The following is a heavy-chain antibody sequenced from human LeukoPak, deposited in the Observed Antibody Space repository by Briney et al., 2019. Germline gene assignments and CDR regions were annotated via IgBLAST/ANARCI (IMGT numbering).Heavy chain of an antibody. Sequence: SETLSLTCTVSGGSISSYYWNWIRQPAGKGLEWIGRIHTSGSTNYNPSLKSRVTMSVDTSENKFSLKLSSVTAADTAVYYCASGEDIVVVPAQTTTKNWFDPWGQGTLVTVSS. CDR3: ASGEDIVVVPAQTTTKNWFDP. CDR2: IHTSGST. CDR1: GGSISSYY. D-gene: IGHD2-2*01. J-gene: IGHJ5*02. V-gene: IGHV4-4*07.